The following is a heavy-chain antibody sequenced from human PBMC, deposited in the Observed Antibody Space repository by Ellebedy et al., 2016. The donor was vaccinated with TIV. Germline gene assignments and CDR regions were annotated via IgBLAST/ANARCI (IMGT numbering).Heavy chain of an antibody. CDR2: INSDGSST. J-gene: IGHJ6*02. D-gene: IGHD5-24*01. Sequence: GGSLRLXXAASGFTFSSYWMHWVRQAPGKGLVWVSRINSDGSSTNYADSVKGRFTISRDNAKNTLYLQMNSLRAEDTAVYYCAREKMGYYYSYGMDVWGQGTTVTVSS. CDR3: AREKMGYYYSYGMDV. CDR1: GFTFSSYW. V-gene: IGHV3-74*01.